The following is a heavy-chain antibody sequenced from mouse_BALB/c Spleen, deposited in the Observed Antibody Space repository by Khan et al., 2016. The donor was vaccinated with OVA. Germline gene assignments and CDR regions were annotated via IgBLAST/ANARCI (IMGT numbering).Heavy chain of an antibody. Sequence: QVQLKESGPGLVQPSQSLSITCTVSGFSLTNYGVHWVRQSPGKGLEWLGMIWSGGSTAYYATFISRLSISKDNSKSQVFFKMNRLQANDTAIYFCARNRNGYFDYWGQGTTLTVSS. J-gene: IGHJ2*01. CDR1: GFSLTNYG. CDR3: ARNRNGYFDY. CDR2: IWSGGST. V-gene: IGHV2-2*02. D-gene: IGHD1-1*02.